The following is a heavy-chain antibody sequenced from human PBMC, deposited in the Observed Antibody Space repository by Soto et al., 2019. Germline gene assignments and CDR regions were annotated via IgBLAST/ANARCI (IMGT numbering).Heavy chain of an antibody. V-gene: IGHV1-58*01. D-gene: IGHD5-18*01. J-gene: IGHJ6*02. CDR3: AAALEGGYSLYYYYYYGMDV. CDR2: IVVGSGNT. Sequence: SVKVSCTASGFTFTSSAVQWVRQARGQRLEWIGWIVVGSGNTNYAQKFQERVTITRDMSTSTAYMELSSLRSEDTAVYYCAAALEGGYSLYYYYYYGMDVWGQGTTVTSP. CDR1: GFTFTSSA.